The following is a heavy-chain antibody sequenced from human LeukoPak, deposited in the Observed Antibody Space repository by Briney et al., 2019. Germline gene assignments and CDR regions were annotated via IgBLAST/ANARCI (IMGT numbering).Heavy chain of an antibody. J-gene: IGHJ2*01. V-gene: IGHV3-13*01. D-gene: IGHD6-13*01. CDR3: ARAAYSSTWYSRYFDL. CDR2: IGTAGEI. CDR1: GFTFSSYG. Sequence: TGGSLRLSCAASGFTFSSYGMHWVRQATGKGLEWVSGIGTAGEIYYPGSVKGRFTISRENAKNSLYLQMNSLRAGDTAVYYCARAAYSSTWYSRYFDLWGRGTLVTVSS.